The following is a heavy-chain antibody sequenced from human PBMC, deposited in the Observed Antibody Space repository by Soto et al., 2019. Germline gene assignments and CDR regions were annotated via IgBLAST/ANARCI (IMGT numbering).Heavy chain of an antibody. J-gene: IGHJ6*02. V-gene: IGHV4-30-4*01. Sequence: QVQLQESGPGLVKPSQTLSLTCTVSGATVSSGDAWWSWMRQSPGRGLEWIVYIDYSGSTYYKPSLASRVTISVDTSKNQFFLKLTSVTAADTAVYYCAREWAASYSYSYGTDVWGQGTTVTFSS. CDR3: AREWAASYSYSYGTDV. D-gene: IGHD1-26*01. CDR1: GATVSSGDAW. CDR2: IDYSGST.